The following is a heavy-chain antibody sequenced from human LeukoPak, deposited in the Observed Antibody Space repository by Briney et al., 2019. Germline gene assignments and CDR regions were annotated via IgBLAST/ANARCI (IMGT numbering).Heavy chain of an antibody. D-gene: IGHD1-14*01. CDR1: GFTFSDYY. CDR2: ISSSSSTI. CDR3: ARGSTREPRGFDY. J-gene: IGHJ4*02. V-gene: IGHV3-11*04. Sequence: TGGSLRLSCAASGFTFSDYYMSWIRQAPGKGLEWVSYISSSSSTIYYADSVKGRFTISRDNAKNSLYLQMNSLRAEDTAVYYCARGSTREPRGFDYWGQGTLVTVSS.